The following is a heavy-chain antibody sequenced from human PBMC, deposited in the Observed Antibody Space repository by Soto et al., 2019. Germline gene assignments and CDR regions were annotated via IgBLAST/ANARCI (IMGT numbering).Heavy chain of an antibody. V-gene: IGHV3-30*03. J-gene: IGHJ6*02. CDR3: AIDRGISSVNNYYYGMDV. D-gene: IGHD6-6*01. Sequence: QVQLVESGGGVVQPGRSLRLSCAASGFTFSSYGMPWVRQAPGKGLEWVAVISYDGSNKYYADSVKGRFTISRDNSKNTLYLQMNSLRAEDPAVYYCAIDRGISSVNNYYYGMDVWGQGTTVTVSS. CDR1: GFTFSSYG. CDR2: ISYDGSNK.